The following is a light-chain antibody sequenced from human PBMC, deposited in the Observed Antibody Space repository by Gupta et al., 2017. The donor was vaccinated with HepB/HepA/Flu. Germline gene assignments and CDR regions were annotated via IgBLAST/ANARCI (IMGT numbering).Light chain of an antibody. V-gene: IGLV2-11*01. CDR3: CSYAGSFGV. J-gene: IGLJ3*02. Sequence: QSALTQPRSLCEPAGRSVRICCTGTSSDVGGYNYVSWYQQHPGKAPKPMIYDVSKRPSGVPDRFSGSKSGNTASLTISGLQAEDEADYYCCSYAGSFGVFGGGTKLTVL. CDR1: SSDVGGYNY. CDR2: DVS.